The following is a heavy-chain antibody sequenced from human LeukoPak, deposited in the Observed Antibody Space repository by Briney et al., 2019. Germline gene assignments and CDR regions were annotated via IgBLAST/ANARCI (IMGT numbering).Heavy chain of an antibody. CDR2: LSSSSSYT. CDR1: GFTFSDYY. CDR3: ARDTMRDYGDYTGIDY. Sequence: GGCLRLSCAASGFTFSDYYMSWIRPAPGKGLEWVSYLSSSSSYTNYADSVKGRFTISRDNAKNSLYQQMNSLRAEDTAVYYCARDTMRDYGDYTGIDYWGQGTLVTVSS. V-gene: IGHV3-11*06. J-gene: IGHJ4*02. D-gene: IGHD4-17*01.